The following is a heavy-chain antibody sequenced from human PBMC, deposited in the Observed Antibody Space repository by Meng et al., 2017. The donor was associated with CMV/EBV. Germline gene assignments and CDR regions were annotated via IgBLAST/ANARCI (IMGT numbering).Heavy chain of an antibody. D-gene: IGHD2-15*01. J-gene: IGHJ6*02. CDR2: INPNSGGT. CDR1: GYTFTGYY. Sequence: ASVKVSCKASGYTFTGYYMHWVRQAPGQGLEWMGWINPNSGGTNYAQKFQGRVTMTRDTSISTAYMELSRLRSDDTAVYYCARERNIVVVVAATGHYGMDVWGQGTTVTVS. CDR3: ARERNIVVVVAATGHYGMDV. V-gene: IGHV1-2*02.